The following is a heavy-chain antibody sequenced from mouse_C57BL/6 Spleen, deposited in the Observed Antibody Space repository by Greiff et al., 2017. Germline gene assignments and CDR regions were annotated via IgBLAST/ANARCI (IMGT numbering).Heavy chain of an antibody. CDR1: GYTFTSYW. V-gene: IGHV1-52*01. J-gene: IGHJ3*01. CDR3: ASAVITTVVEAFAY. D-gene: IGHD1-1*01. Sequence: VQLQQPGAELVRPGSSVKLSCKASGYTFTSYWMHWVKQRPIQGLEWIGNIDPSDSETHYNQKFKDKATLTVDKSSSTAYMQLSSLTSEDSAVYYCASAVITTVVEAFAYWGQGTLVTVSA. CDR2: IDPSDSET.